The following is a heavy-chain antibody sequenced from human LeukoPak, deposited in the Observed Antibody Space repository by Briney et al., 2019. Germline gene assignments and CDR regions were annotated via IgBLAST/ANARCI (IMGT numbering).Heavy chain of an antibody. CDR2: ISWNSGSI. CDR1: GFTFDDYA. CDR3: AKDMCSGGSCYIDY. D-gene: IGHD2-15*01. Sequence: QTGGSLRLSCAASGFTFDDYAMHWVRHAPGKGLEWVSGISWNSGSIGYADSVKGRFTISRDNAKNSLYLQMNSLRAEDTALYYCAKDMCSGGSCYIDYWGQGTLVTVSS. V-gene: IGHV3-9*01. J-gene: IGHJ4*02.